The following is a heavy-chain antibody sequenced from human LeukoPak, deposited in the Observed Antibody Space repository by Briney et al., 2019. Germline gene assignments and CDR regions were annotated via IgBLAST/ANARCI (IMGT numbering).Heavy chain of an antibody. Sequence: PSETLSLTCTVSGGSISSGDYYWSWIRQPPGKGLEWIGYIYYSGSTYYNPSLKSRVTISVDTSKDQFSLKLSSVTAADTALYYCARSTMIGYFDYWGQGTLVTVSS. D-gene: IGHD3-22*01. CDR1: GGSISSGDYY. V-gene: IGHV4-30-4*08. CDR2: IYYSGST. J-gene: IGHJ4*02. CDR3: ARSTMIGYFDY.